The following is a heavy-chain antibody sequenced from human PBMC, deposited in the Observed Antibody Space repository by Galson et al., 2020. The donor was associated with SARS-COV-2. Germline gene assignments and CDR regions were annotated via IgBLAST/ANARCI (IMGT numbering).Heavy chain of an antibody. CDR2: IYPGDSDT. J-gene: IGHJ3*02. Sequence: KIGESLKISCQGSGYSFTSYWIGWVRQMPGKGLEWMGIIYPGDSDTRYSPSFQGQVTISADKSISTAYLQWSSLKASDTAMYYCARSFGSSGYHPDALDIWGQGTMVTVSS. CDR3: ARSFGSSGYHPDALDI. D-gene: IGHD3-22*01. CDR1: GYSFTSYW. V-gene: IGHV5-51*01.